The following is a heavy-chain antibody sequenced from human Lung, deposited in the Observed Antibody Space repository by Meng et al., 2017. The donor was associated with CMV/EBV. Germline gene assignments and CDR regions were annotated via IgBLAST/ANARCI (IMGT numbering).Heavy chain of an antibody. CDR2: IKQDATEA. Sequence: GGSLRLXCVASGFTFGHYWMSWVRRSPARGLEWVANIKQDATEARYADSTKGRFTISRDNTRRAVSLEVNSLRVEDSAVYYCARVLCDDSTCFNGLDFWGQGTXVNGAS. V-gene: IGHV3-7*01. D-gene: IGHD2-2*01. CDR3: ARVLCDDSTCFNGLDF. CDR1: GFTFGHYW. J-gene: IGHJ4*02.